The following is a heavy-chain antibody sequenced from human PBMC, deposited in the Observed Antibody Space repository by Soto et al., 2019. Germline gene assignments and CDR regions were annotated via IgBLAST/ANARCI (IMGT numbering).Heavy chain of an antibody. J-gene: IGHJ4*02. V-gene: IGHV4-34*01. D-gene: IGHD3-10*01. CDR2: INHSGST. Sequence: SETLSLTCAVYGGSFSGYYWSWLRQPPGKGLEWIGEINHSGSTNYNPSLKSRVTISLDTSKNQYSLRLSSVTTADTALYYCATGRVLYGSEYWGQGTLVTVSS. CDR1: GGSFSGYY. CDR3: ATGRVLYGSEY.